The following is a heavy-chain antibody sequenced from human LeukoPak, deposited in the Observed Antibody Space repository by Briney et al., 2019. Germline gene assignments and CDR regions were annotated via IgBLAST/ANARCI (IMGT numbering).Heavy chain of an antibody. D-gene: IGHD6-13*01. CDR1: GGSFSGYY. CDR2: INHSGST. J-gene: IGHJ5*02. CDR3: ARGRLSQQLVRDNWFDP. Sequence: SQTLSLTCAVYGGSFSGYYWSGIRQPPGKGREWIGEINHSGSTNYNPSLKSRVTISVDTSKNQFSLKLSSVTAADTAVYYCARGRLSQQLVRDNWFDPWGQGTLVTVSS. V-gene: IGHV4-34*01.